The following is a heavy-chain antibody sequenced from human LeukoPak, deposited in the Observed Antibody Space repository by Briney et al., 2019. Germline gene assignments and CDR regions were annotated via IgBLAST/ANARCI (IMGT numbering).Heavy chain of an antibody. J-gene: IGHJ4*02. V-gene: IGHV1-69*13. D-gene: IGHD3-10*01. Sequence: SVKVSCKASGYTFTSYYMHWVRQAPGQGLEWMGGIIPIFGTANYAQKFQGRVTITADESTSTAYMELSSLRSEDTAVYYCARSRPPFYGSGSYYNYWGQGTLVTVSS. CDR3: ARSRPPFYGSGSYYNY. CDR2: IIPIFGTA. CDR1: GYTFTSYY.